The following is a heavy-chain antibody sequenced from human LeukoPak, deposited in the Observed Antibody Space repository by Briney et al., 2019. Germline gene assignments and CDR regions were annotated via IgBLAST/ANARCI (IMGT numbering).Heavy chain of an antibody. J-gene: IGHJ4*02. Sequence: ASVKVSCKVSGYTLTELSIHWVRQAPGKGLEWMGGFDPEDGETNYAQKFQGRVTITADKSTSTAYMELSSLRSEDTAVYYCAREWELPMLYYFDYWGQGTLVTVSS. CDR3: AREWELPMLYYFDY. CDR1: GYTLTELS. CDR2: FDPEDGET. D-gene: IGHD1-26*01. V-gene: IGHV1-24*01.